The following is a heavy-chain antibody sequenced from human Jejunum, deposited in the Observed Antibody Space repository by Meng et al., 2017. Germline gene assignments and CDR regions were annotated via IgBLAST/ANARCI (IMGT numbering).Heavy chain of an antibody. J-gene: IGHJ4*02. Sequence: GESLKISCAASGFSFSSAWMSWIRQAAGKGLEWVANIKDDGSETYYVDSVKARFTISRDNAKKSLFLQMNSLGAEDTAIYYCTRDHFRTRDYWGQGTLVTVSS. CDR3: TRDHFRTRDY. CDR2: IKDDGSET. V-gene: IGHV3-7*01. CDR1: GFSFSSAW. D-gene: IGHD2/OR15-2a*01.